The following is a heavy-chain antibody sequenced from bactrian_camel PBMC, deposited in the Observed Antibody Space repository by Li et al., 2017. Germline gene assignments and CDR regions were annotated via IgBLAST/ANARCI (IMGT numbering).Heavy chain of an antibody. V-gene: IGHV3S53*01. D-gene: IGHD6*01. CDR3: VRDRQWGGNWFWDY. Sequence: HVQLVESGGGTVQDGASLRVSCAASGVTISDIRMGWFRQALGKERELVAIIDRAESTKYADSVKGRFTISKDRAKNVLYLQMNSLKPEDTTDYYCVRDRQWGGNWFWDYWGQGTQVTVDS. CDR2: IDRAEST. J-gene: IGHJ4*01. CDR1: GVTISDIR.